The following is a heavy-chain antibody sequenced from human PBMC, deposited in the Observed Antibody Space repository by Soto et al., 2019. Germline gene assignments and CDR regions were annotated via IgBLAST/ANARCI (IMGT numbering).Heavy chain of an antibody. J-gene: IGHJ6*02. CDR1: GGSFSGYY. V-gene: IGHV4-34*01. Sequence: PSENLSLTCAGYGGSFSGYYWSWIRQPPGKGLEWIGEINHSGSTNYNPSLKSRVTISVDTSKNQFSLKLSSVTAADTAVYYCARVVQGYCSGCSCYRYHYGMAFCGQGTTVIVSS. CDR2: INHSGST. D-gene: IGHD2-15*01. CDR3: ARVVQGYCSGCSCYRYHYGMAF.